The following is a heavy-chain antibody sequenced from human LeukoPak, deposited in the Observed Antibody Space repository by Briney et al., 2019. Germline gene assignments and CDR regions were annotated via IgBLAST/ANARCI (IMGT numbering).Heavy chain of an antibody. CDR2: MNPNVGGA. Sequence: GASVNVSCKASGYTFTGDYVHWVRQGAGEGRGWGGWMNPNVGGATYGQKFQGRVTMTRDMSIGTAYMQLSTLRSADTAVYYCTRQEIIVGATTFDYWGQGTLITVSS. CDR1: GYTFTGDY. J-gene: IGHJ4*02. CDR3: TRQEIIVGATTFDY. D-gene: IGHD1-26*01. V-gene: IGHV1-2*02.